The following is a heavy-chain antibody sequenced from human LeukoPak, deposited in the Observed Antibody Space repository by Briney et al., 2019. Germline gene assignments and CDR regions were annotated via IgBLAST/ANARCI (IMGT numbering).Heavy chain of an antibody. CDR3: ARRKELLVPAAIGYDYGMDV. CDR2: ISSSGSTE. V-gene: IGHV3-11*01. Sequence: GGSLRLSCAASGFTFSYYYMGWIRQAQGQGLEGVSYISSSGSTEYYADSVKGRFTSSRDNAKNSLYLQMNSLRAEDTAVYYCARRKELLVPAAIGYDYGMDVWGQGTTVTVSS. J-gene: IGHJ6*02. CDR1: GFTFSYYY. D-gene: IGHD2-2*01.